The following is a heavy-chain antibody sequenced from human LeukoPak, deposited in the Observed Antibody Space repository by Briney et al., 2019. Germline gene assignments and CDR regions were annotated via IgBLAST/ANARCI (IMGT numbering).Heavy chain of an antibody. Sequence: GGSLRLYCAASGFTFSSYSMNWVRQAPGKGLEWVSSISSSSYIYYADSVKGRFTISRDNAKNSLYLQMDSLRAEDTAVYYCARDPWEDIVVVVAATPDYWGQGTLVTVSS. D-gene: IGHD2-15*01. V-gene: IGHV3-21*01. CDR1: GFTFSSYS. J-gene: IGHJ4*02. CDR3: ARDPWEDIVVVVAATPDY. CDR2: ISSSSYI.